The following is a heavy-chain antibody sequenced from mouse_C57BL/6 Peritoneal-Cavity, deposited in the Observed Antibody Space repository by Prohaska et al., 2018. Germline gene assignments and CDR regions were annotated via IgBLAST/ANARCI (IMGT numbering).Heavy chain of an antibody. Sequence: EVQLLETGGGLVQPGGSRGLSCEGSGFTFSGFWMSWVRQTPGKTLEWIGDINSDGSAINYAPSIKDRFTIFRDNEKSTLHLQMSNVRSEDTATYFCMRYGNYWYFDVWGTGTTVTVSS. V-gene: IGHV11-2*01. CDR1: GFTFSGFW. CDR3: MRYGNYWYFDV. CDR2: INSDGSAI. D-gene: IGHD2-1*01. J-gene: IGHJ1*03.